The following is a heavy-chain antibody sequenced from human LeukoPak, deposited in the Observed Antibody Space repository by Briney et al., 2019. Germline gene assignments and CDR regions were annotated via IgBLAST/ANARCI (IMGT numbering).Heavy chain of an antibody. D-gene: IGHD3-22*01. J-gene: IGHJ4*02. CDR1: GFSFSSYA. CDR3: SRGLYYYDSVTALDY. V-gene: IGHV3-30-3*01. CDR2: IYYGGSNK. Sequence: GGSLRLSCAASGFSFSSYAMRWVRQAPGKGLEWVAGIYYGGSNKYYADSVKGRITISRDNSKNTLYLQMNSPSAEDTAFYYCSRGLYYYDSVTALDYWGRGTLLSVSS.